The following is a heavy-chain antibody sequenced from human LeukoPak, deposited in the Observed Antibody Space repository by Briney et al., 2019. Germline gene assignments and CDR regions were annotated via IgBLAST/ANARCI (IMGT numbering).Heavy chain of an antibody. CDR2: ISAYNGNT. V-gene: IGHV1-18*01. CDR3: ARVGVPAASYYMDV. D-gene: IGHD2-2*01. J-gene: IGHJ6*03. Sequence: ASVKVSCKASVYTFTSYVISWVRQAPGQGLEWMGWISAYNGNTNYAQKLKGRVTMTTDTSTSTAYMELRSLRSDDTAVYYCARVGVPAASYYMDVWGKGTTVTVSS. CDR1: VYTFTSYV.